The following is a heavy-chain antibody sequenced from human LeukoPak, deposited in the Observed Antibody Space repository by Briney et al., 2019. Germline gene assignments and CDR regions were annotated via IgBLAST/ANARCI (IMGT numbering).Heavy chain of an antibody. CDR2: IYYSGST. V-gene: IGHV4-31*03. D-gene: IGHD3-3*01. J-gene: IGHJ5*02. CDR3: ARASDFWSGHNWFDP. Sequence: PSETLSLTCTVSGGSIGSGGYYWSWIRQHPGKGLEWIGYIYYSGSTYYNPSLKSRVTISVDTSKNQFSLKLSSVTAADTAVYYCARASDFWSGHNWFDPWGQGTLVTVFS. CDR1: GGSIGSGGYY.